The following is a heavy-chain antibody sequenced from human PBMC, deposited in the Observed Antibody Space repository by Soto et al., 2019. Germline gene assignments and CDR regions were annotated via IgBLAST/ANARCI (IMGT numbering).Heavy chain of an antibody. J-gene: IGHJ5*02. V-gene: IGHV1-69*04. D-gene: IGHD2-15*01. CDR1: GGTFSSYT. CDR3: ARDGLGYCSGGSCYSNWFDP. CDR2: IIPILGIA. Sequence: SVKVSCKASGGTFSSYTISWVRQAPGQGLEWMGRIIPILGIANYAQKFQGRVTITADKSTSTAYMELSSLRSEDTAVYYCARDGLGYCSGGSCYSNWFDPWGQGTLVTVSS.